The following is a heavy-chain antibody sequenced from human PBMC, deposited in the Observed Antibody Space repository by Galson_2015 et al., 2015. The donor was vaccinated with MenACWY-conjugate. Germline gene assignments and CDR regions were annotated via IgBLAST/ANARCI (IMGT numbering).Heavy chain of an antibody. V-gene: IGHV3-7*03. CDR3: AWNWVVAVGATRLDY. J-gene: IGHJ4*02. CDR2: IKDDGSEK. D-gene: IGHD1-26*01. CDR1: GFTFSSYW. Sequence: SLRLSCAASGFTFSSYWLSWVRQAPGKGLEWVANIKDDGSEKYYVDSVKGRFTISRDNAKNTLCLQMNSLRAEDTAVYYCAWNWVVAVGATRLDYWGQGTLVTVSS.